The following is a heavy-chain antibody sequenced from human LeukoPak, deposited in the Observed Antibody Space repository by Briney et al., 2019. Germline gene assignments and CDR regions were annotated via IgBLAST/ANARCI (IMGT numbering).Heavy chain of an antibody. Sequence: GASVKVSCKASGYTFTGYYMHWVRQASGQGLEWMGWINPNSGGTNYAQKFQGRVTMTRDTSISTAYMELSRLRSDDTAVYYCARNKLVGATHTYDAFDIWGQGTMVTVSS. CDR3: ARNKLVGATHTYDAFDI. D-gene: IGHD1-26*01. CDR1: GYTFTGYY. CDR2: INPNSGGT. J-gene: IGHJ3*02. V-gene: IGHV1-2*02.